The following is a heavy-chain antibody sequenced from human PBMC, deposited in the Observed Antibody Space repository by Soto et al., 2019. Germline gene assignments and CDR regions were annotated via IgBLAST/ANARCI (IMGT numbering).Heavy chain of an antibody. Sequence: QVQLQESGPRLVKPLQTLSLTCTVSGDSISSGDYYWSWIREPPGRGLEWVGYSFYSGITDYNPSLKSRMTISMDTSKNQFSLRLNSVTAADTAVYFCARWSGVGVAGMDVWGQGTTVSVSS. D-gene: IGHD3-10*01. V-gene: IGHV4-30-4*01. CDR2: SFYSGIT. CDR3: ARWSGVGVAGMDV. J-gene: IGHJ6*02. CDR1: GDSISSGDYY.